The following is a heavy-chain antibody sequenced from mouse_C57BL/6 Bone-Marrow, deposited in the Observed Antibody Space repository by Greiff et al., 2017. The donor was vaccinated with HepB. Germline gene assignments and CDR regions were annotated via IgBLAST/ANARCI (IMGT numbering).Heavy chain of an antibody. D-gene: IGHD2-3*01. V-gene: IGHV2-4*01. J-gene: IGHJ4*01. CDR1: GFTLTSYG. Sequence: VQLQQSGPGLVQPSQSLSITCTVSGFTLTSYGVHWVRQPPGKGLEWLGVIWSGGSTDYNAAFISRLSISKDNSKSQVFFKMNSLQADDTAIYYCAKKSYDGYYDDMDYWGQGTSVTVSS. CDR3: AKKSYDGYYDDMDY. CDR2: IWSGGST.